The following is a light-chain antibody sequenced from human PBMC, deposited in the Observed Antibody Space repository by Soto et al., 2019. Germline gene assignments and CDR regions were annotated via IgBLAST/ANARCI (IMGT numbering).Light chain of an antibody. CDR1: QSISSC. Sequence: DIQMAQYPSTLAASVGDRVTVTCRTSQSISSCLAWYQKKPXKAPKLXXYKASSLESGVPSRFSGSGSGTELTLTISSLQPDDFATYYCQQYNSYSPLTFGGGTKVDIK. CDR2: KAS. J-gene: IGKJ4*01. CDR3: QQYNSYSPLT. V-gene: IGKV1-5*03.